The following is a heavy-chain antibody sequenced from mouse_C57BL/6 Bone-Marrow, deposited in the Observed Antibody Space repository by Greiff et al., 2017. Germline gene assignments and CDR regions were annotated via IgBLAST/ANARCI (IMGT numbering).Heavy chain of an antibody. J-gene: IGHJ4*01. D-gene: IGHD2-4*01. CDR1: GYSFTDYN. CDR2: INPNYGTT. CDR3: ARGYDYDYAMDY. Sequence: VQLQQSGPELVKPGASVKISCKASGYSFTDYNMNWVKQSNGKSLEWIGVINPNYGTTSYNPKFKGNATLTVDQSSSTAYMRLNSLTSEDLAVYYCARGYDYDYAMDYWGQGTSVTVSS. V-gene: IGHV1-39*01.